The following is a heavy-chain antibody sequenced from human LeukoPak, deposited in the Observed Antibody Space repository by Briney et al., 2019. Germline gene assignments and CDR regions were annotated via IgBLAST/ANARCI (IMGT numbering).Heavy chain of an antibody. CDR3: ARNQAVAANRGASDV. V-gene: IGHV4-28*01. J-gene: IGHJ3*01. Sequence: SDTLSLTCAVSGYSISSNNWWAWVRQPPGQGLEWIGYIYYNGNTYYNPYNPSLTSRVTMSVDTSKNQFSLKLDSVTEIDTAMYYCARNQAVAANRGASDVWGQGTMVTVSS. D-gene: IGHD6-19*01. CDR1: GYSISSNNW. CDR2: IYYNGNT.